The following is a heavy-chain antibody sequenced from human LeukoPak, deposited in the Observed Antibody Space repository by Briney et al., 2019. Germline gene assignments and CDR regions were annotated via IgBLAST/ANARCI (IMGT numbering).Heavy chain of an antibody. V-gene: IGHV1-24*01. CDR1: GYTLTELS. J-gene: IGHJ4*02. Sequence: VKVSCKVSGYTLTELSMHWVRQAPGKGLEWMGGFDPEDGETIYAQKFQGRVTMTEDTSTDTAYMELSSLRSEDTAVYYCATLGIAAAGTIDYWGQGTLVTVSS. CDR3: ATLGIAAAGTIDY. CDR2: FDPEDGET. D-gene: IGHD6-13*01.